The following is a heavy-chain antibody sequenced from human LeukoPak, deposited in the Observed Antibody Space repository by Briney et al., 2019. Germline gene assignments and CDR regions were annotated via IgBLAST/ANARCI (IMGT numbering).Heavy chain of an antibody. CDR1: GFTFSNYG. J-gene: IGHJ4*02. D-gene: IGHD5-18*01. V-gene: IGHV3-30*02. Sequence: GGSLRLSCAASGFTFSNYGMHWVRQAPGKGLEWVAFIRYDGSNKYYADSVKGRFTISRDNSKNTLYLQMNSLRTEDAAVYYCVRGGYSYAYYWGQGTLVTVSS. CDR2: IRYDGSNK. CDR3: VRGGYSYAYY.